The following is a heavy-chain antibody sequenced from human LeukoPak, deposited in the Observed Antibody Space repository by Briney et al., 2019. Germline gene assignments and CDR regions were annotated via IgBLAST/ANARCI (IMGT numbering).Heavy chain of an antibody. D-gene: IGHD5-24*01. V-gene: IGHV3-11*06. CDR3: ARGRRDGYNPSFDY. CDR2: ISSSSYT. J-gene: IGHJ4*02. Sequence: RGSLRLSCAASGFTFSDYYMSWIRQAPGKGLEWVSYISSSSYTNYADSVKGRFTISRDNAKNSLYLQMNSLRAEDTAVYYRARGRRDGYNPSFDYWGQGTLVTVSS. CDR1: GFTFSDYY.